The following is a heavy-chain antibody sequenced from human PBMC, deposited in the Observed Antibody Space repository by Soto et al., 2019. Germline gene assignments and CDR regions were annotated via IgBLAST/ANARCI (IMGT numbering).Heavy chain of an antibody. CDR2: MNPNSGNT. V-gene: IGHV1-8*01. J-gene: IGHJ3*02. Sequence: GASVKVSCKASGYTFTSYGINWVRQATGQGLEWMGWMNPNSGNTGYAQKFQGRVTMTRNTSISTAYMGLSSLRSEDTAVYYCARSEIFYGNAFDIWGQGTMVTVSS. CDR3: ARSEIFYGNAFDI. D-gene: IGHD4-17*01. CDR1: GYTFTSYG.